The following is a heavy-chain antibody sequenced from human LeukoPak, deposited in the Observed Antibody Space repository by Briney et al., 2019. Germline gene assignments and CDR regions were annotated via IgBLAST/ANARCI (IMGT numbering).Heavy chain of an antibody. D-gene: IGHD5-12*01. CDR3: ARVGLRSFDY. CDR2: IVVGSGNT. J-gene: IGHJ4*02. CDR1: GFTFTSSA. Sequence: GTSVKVSCKASGFTFTSSAVQWVRQARGQRLEWIGWIVVGSGNTNYAQKFQGRVTITRDTSASTAYMELSSLRSEDTAVYYCARVGLRSFDYWGQGTLVTVSS. V-gene: IGHV1-58*01.